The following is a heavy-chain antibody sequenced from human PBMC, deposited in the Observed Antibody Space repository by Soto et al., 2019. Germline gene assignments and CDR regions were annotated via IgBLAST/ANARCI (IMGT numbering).Heavy chain of an antibody. CDR2: IIPILGKP. Sequence: QVQLVQSGAEVKKPGSSVKVSCKASGGTFSTYTITWLRQAPGKGLEWMGRIIPILGKPNYAQKFQGRVTITADKSTSTAYMELSSLRSEDTAVYYCARLRDSDGMDVWGQGTTVTVSS. V-gene: IGHV1-69*02. CDR3: ARLRDSDGMDV. CDR1: GGTFSTYT. J-gene: IGHJ6*02. D-gene: IGHD1-26*01.